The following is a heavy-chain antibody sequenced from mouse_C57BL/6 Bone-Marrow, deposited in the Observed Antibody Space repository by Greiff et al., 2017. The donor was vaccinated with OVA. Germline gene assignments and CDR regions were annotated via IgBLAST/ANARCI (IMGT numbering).Heavy chain of an antibody. D-gene: IGHD1-1*01. CDR1: GYTFTDYY. J-gene: IGHJ2*01. Sequence: EVQLQQSGPELVKPGASVKISCKASGYTFTDYYMNWVKQSHGKSLEWIGDINPNNGGTSYNQKFKGKATLTVDKSSSTAYMELRSLTSEDSAVYYCAREGDYEGYWGQGTTLTVSS. V-gene: IGHV1-26*01. CDR2: INPNNGGT. CDR3: AREGDYEGY.